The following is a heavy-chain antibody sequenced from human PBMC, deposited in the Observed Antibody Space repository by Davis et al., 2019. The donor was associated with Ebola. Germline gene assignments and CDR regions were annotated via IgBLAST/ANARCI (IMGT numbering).Heavy chain of an antibody. J-gene: IGHJ3*02. D-gene: IGHD2-2*01. CDR1: GFTFSSYA. V-gene: IGHV3-23*01. CDR3: AKGGYCSSTSCYQDAFDI. CDR2: ISGSGGST. Sequence: PGGSLRLSCAASGFTFSSYAMSWVRQAPGKGLEWVSAISGSGGSTYYADSVKGRFTISRDNSKNTLYLQMNSLRAEDTAVYYCAKGGYCSSTSCYQDAFDIWGQGTMVTVSS.